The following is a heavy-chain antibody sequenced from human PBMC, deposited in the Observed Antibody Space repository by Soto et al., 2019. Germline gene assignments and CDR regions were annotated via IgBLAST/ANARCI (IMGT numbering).Heavy chain of an antibody. J-gene: IGHJ4*02. V-gene: IGHV3-23*01. Sequence: EVQLLESGGGLVQPGGSLRLSCAASGFTFHIYPMTWVRQTPGKGLEWVSTISRGSDDIQYADSVKGRFTVTRDDSKKTLYLQLNDLRAEDSAVYYCARRGERWLPEDYWGQGTLVTVSS. D-gene: IGHD6-19*01. CDR2: ISRGSDDI. CDR1: GFTFHIYP. CDR3: ARRGERWLPEDY.